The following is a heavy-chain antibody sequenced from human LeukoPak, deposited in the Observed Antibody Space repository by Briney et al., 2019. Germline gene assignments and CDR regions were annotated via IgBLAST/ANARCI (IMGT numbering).Heavy chain of an antibody. CDR3: ARVVRDSSGYYWPP. D-gene: IGHD3-22*01. J-gene: IGHJ5*02. CDR2: ISDNGDSI. V-gene: IGHV3-23*01. CDR1: GFTITTYA. Sequence: GGSLRLSCVASGFTITTYAMNWVRQAPGKGLEWVSGISDNGDSIYYADSVKDRFTISRDIPRNTLYLQMNSLRAEDTAVYYCARVVRDSSGYYWPPWGQGTLVTVSS.